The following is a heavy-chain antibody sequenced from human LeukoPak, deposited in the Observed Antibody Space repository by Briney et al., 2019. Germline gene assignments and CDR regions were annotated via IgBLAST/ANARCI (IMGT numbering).Heavy chain of an antibody. CDR1: GFTFSSYG. CDR2: IWYDGSNK. CDR3: ARDPEQSMGYDY. Sequence: GRSLRLSCAASGFTFSSYGMHWVRQAPGKGLEWVAVIWYDGSNKYYADSVKGRFTISRDNSKNTLYLQMNSLRAEDTAVYYCARDPEQSMGYDYWGQGTLVTVSS. D-gene: IGHD1-26*01. V-gene: IGHV3-33*01. J-gene: IGHJ4*02.